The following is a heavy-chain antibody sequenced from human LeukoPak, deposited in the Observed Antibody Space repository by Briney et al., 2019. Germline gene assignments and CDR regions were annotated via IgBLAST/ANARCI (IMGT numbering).Heavy chain of an antibody. CDR3: ARHGDYADY. Sequence: GESLKISCKGSGFSFTRYWIGWVRQMPGKGLECMGIIFPGDSDTRYSPSFQGQVTISADKSTSTAYLQWSSLKASDTVMYYCARHGDYADYWGQGTLVTVSS. J-gene: IGHJ4*02. CDR1: GFSFTRYW. V-gene: IGHV5-51*01. CDR2: IFPGDSDT. D-gene: IGHD4-17*01.